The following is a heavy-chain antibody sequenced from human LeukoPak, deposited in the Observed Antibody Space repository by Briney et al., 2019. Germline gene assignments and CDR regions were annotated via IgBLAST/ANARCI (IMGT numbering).Heavy chain of an antibody. CDR3: ARGGRYYYDSSGYYDYYGMDV. D-gene: IGHD3-22*01. V-gene: IGHV1-69*04. Sequence: SVKVSCKASGGTFSSYAISWVRQAPGQGLEWMGRIIPILGIANYAQKFQGRVTITADKSTSTAYMELSSLRSEDTAVYYCARGGRYYYDSSGYYDYYGMDVWGQGTTVTVSS. J-gene: IGHJ6*02. CDR2: IIPILGIA. CDR1: GGTFSSYA.